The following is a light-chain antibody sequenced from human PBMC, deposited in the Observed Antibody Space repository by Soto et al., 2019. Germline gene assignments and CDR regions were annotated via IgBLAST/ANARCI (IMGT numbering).Light chain of an antibody. CDR1: QNVLSNY. V-gene: IGKV3D-20*02. CDR3: HQRSKWPLT. J-gene: IGKJ4*01. CDR2: GAS. Sequence: LTQSPGTLSLSPGERATLSCWASQNVLSNYLAWYQQKPGQAPRLLIYGASTRATGIPDRFGGSGSGTDFTLTISSLDPEDSAVYYCHQRSKWPLTFGGGTKVDIK.